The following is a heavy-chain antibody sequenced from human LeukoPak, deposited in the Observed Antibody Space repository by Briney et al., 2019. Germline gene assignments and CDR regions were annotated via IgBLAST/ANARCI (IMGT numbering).Heavy chain of an antibody. CDR3: ARLKSDILTGSIFDY. Sequence: SETLSLTCSVSGVSFTGGSYYWSWIRQPPGKGLEWIGYIYYSGSTNYNPSLKSRVTISVDTSKNQFSLKLSSVTAADTAVYYCARLKSDILTGSIFDYWGQGTLVTVSS. CDR1: GVSFTGGSYY. CDR2: IYYSGST. V-gene: IGHV4-61*01. D-gene: IGHD3-9*01. J-gene: IGHJ4*02.